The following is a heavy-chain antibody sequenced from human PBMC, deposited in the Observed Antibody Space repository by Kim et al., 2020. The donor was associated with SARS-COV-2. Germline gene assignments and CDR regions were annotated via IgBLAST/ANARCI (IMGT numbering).Heavy chain of an antibody. CDR2: ISFDGSNK. Sequence: GGSLRLSCEASGFSFSTYGMHWVRQDPGKGLEWVAVISFDGSNKYYEDFVKGRFTISRDNSQNTLSLQMDSLRVEDTAVYYCAKRMVRGASNFGMDVWGQGTTVTVS. J-gene: IGHJ6*02. CDR3: AKRMVRGASNFGMDV. CDR1: GFSFSTYG. V-gene: IGHV3-30*18. D-gene: IGHD3-10*01.